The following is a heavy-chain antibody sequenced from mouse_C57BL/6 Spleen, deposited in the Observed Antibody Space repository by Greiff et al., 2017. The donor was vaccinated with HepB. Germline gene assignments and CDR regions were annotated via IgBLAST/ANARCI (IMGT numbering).Heavy chain of an antibody. V-gene: IGHV1-81*01. CDR1: GYTFTSYG. CDR2: IYPRSGNT. Sequence: QVQLKESGAELARPGASVKLSCKASGYTFTSYGISWVKQRTGQGLEWIGEIYPRSGNTYYNEKFKGKATLTADKSSSTAYLELRSLTSEDSAVFFCARYYYGSGGYYFDYWGQGTTLTVSS. D-gene: IGHD1-1*01. J-gene: IGHJ2*01. CDR3: ARYYYGSGGYYFDY.